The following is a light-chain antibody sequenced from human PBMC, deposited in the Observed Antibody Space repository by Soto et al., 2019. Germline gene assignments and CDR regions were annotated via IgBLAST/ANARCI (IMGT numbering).Light chain of an antibody. V-gene: IGKV3-11*01. CDR1: QSVSTY. CDR2: DAS. J-gene: IGKJ4*01. Sequence: EVVLTQSPATLSLSPGARATLSCRASQSVSTYLAWYQQKPAQAPRLLIYDASNRATGIPARFSGSGSGTDFTLTISTLELEDFAVYYCQQRSAWPLTFGGGTKVE. CDR3: QQRSAWPLT.